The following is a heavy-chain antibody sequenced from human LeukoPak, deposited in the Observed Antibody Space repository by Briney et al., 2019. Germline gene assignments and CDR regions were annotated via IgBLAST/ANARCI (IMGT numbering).Heavy chain of an antibody. J-gene: IGHJ4*02. CDR2: IRHDGSIK. D-gene: IGHD3-16*01. CDR1: AFIFSTYG. CDR3: AKDSLADIDY. V-gene: IGHV3-30*02. Sequence: GGSLRLSCAASAFIFSTYGMYWVRQAPGKGLEWVAFIRHDGSIKNYADSVKGRSTISRDNSKNTLYLQMNSLRAEDTAVYYCAKDSLADIDYWGQGTLVTVSS.